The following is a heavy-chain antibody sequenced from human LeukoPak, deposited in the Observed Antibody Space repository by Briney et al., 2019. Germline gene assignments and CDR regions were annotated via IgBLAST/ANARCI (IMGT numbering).Heavy chain of an antibody. CDR3: VREGTPGRQFFDL. CDR1: GFPFSSYW. J-gene: IGHJ2*01. V-gene: IGHV3-7*03. Sequence: PGGSLRLSCAASGFPFSSYWMAWVRQAPGKGLEWVASIKQDGGETFYVDSVKGRFTISRDSAKNSLYLQMNSMGADDTAVYYCVREGTPGRQFFDLWGRGTLVTVSS. D-gene: IGHD6-19*01. CDR2: IKQDGGET.